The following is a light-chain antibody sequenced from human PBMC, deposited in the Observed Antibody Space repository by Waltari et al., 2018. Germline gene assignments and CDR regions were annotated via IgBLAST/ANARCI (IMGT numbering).Light chain of an antibody. J-gene: IGKJ3*01. CDR2: GTS. V-gene: IGKV3-20*01. CDR1: QSVTSSY. CDR3: QQYGSSPFT. Sequence: TLSCRASQSVTSSYLAWYQQKPGQAPRLLIYGTSSRAAGIPDRFSGSGSGTDFTLTISRLEPEDFAVYYCQQYGSSPFTFGPGTKVDIK.